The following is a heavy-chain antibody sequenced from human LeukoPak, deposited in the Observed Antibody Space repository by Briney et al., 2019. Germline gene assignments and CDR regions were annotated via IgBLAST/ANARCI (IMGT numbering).Heavy chain of an antibody. J-gene: IGHJ4*01. D-gene: IGHD1-1*01. CDR2: IYYSGST. V-gene: IGHV4-61*01. Sequence: SETLSLTCTVSGGSVSSDNSYWSWLRQPPGTRLEWIGYIYYSGSTNYNPSLKSRVTISVDTSKKQFSLKVSSVTAADTAVYYCARTGNWDFFDSWGHGTLVTVSS. CDR3: ARTGNWDFFDS. CDR1: GGSVSSDNSY.